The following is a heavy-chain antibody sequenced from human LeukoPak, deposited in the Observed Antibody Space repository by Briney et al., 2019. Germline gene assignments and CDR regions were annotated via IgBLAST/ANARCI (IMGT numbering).Heavy chain of an antibody. J-gene: IGHJ6*03. CDR2: INHSGST. Sequence: PSETLSLTCTVSGGSISSYYWSWIRQPPGKGLEWIGEINHSGSTNYNPSLKSRVTISVDTSKNQFSLKLSSVTAADTAVYYCARGQPPMVRGVIMPHYYMDVWGKGTTVTVSS. V-gene: IGHV4-34*01. CDR1: GGSISSYY. CDR3: ARGQPPMVRGVIMPHYYMDV. D-gene: IGHD3-10*01.